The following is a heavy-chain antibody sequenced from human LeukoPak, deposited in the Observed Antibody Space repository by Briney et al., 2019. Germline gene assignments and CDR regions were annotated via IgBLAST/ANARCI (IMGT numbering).Heavy chain of an antibody. Sequence: SETLSLTXSVSGGSISSSNYYWGRIRQPPGKGLEWIGSIYYSGSAYYNPSLKSRVTISVDTSKNQFSLKLSSVTAADTAVYYCARRPTIFDYWGQGTLVTVSS. CDR3: ARRPTIFDY. CDR2: IYYSGSA. J-gene: IGHJ4*02. D-gene: IGHD5-24*01. V-gene: IGHV4-39*01. CDR1: GGSISSSNYY.